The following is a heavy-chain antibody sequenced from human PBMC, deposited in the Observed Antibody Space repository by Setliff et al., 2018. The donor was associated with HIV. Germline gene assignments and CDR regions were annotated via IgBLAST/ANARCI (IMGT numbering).Heavy chain of an antibody. CDR3: ARQGLVLVPASIDWRLPPSPIDY. CDR1: GDSISSGSYF. D-gene: IGHD2-2*01. J-gene: IGHJ4*02. Sequence: KASETLSLTCTVSGDSISSGSYFWIWIRQPAGKGLEWIGHISTTGSTYYNPSLKSRITISVDTSKNQFSLRLSSVTAADTAVYYCARQGLVLVPASIDWRLPPSPIDYWGQGALVTVSS. V-gene: IGHV4-61*09. CDR2: ISTTGST.